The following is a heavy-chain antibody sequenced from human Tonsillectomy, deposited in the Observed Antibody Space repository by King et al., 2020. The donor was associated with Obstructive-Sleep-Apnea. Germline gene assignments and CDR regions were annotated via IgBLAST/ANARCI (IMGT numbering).Heavy chain of an antibody. CDR3: VKDREKWELRYFDC. D-gene: IGHD1-26*01. Sequence: VQLVESGGGLVQPGGSLRLSCAASGFTFSSYGMSWVRQAPGKGLEWVSSFSDSGGRGTYYADSVMGRFTISRDNSKSTLYLQMNSLRAEDTAVYFCVKDREKWELRYFDCWGQGTLVTVSS. V-gene: IGHV3-23*04. CDR1: GFTFSSYG. J-gene: IGHJ4*02. CDR2: FSDSGGRGT.